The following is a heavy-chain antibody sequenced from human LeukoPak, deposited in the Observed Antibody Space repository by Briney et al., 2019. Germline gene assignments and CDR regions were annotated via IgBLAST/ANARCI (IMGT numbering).Heavy chain of an antibody. CDR1: GGSISSGDYY. V-gene: IGHV4-61*08. CDR2: IYYSGST. CDR3: ARDGRISPYSGMDV. J-gene: IGHJ6*02. Sequence: PSETLSLTCTVSGGSISSGDYYWSWIRQPPGKGLEWIGYIYYSGSTDYNPSLKSRVSISVDTSKNQFSLKLNSVTPADTAVYYCARDGRISPYSGMDVWGQGTTVTVSS. D-gene: IGHD1-26*01.